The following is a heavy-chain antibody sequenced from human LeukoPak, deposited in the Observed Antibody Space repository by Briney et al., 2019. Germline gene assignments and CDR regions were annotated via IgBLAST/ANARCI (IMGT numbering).Heavy chain of an antibody. J-gene: IGHJ6*03. Sequence: HSGGTLRLSCAASGFTFSSYGMSWVRQAPGKGLVWVSRINSDGSSTSYADSVKGRFTISRENVKNTLYLQMNSLRAEDTAVYYCAKEDIVGLYYYYYYMDVWGKGTTVTISS. CDR3: AKEDIVGLYYYYYYMDV. CDR2: INSDGSST. CDR1: GFTFSSYG. V-gene: IGHV3-74*01. D-gene: IGHD2-15*01.